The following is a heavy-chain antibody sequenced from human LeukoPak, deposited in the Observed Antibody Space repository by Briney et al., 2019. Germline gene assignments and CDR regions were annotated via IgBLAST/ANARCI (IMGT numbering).Heavy chain of an antibody. J-gene: IGHJ3*01. CDR3: ARPAYTAAYDL. D-gene: IGHD3-16*01. V-gene: IGHV3-7*01. CDR1: GFIFSTYW. Sequence: GGSLRLSCAASGFIFSTYWMMWARQAPGKGLEWVANMKGNGSEIHYVDSVKGRFTISRDNAKNSLYLQMNSLRPEDTAVYYCARPAYTAAYDLWGQGTMVTVSS. CDR2: MKGNGSEI.